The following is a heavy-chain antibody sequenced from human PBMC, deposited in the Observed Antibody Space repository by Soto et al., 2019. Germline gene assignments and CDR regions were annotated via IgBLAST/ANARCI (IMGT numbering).Heavy chain of an antibody. CDR1: GFTFSSYD. J-gene: IGHJ5*02. CDR3: ARGGGGLHPKEGWFDP. D-gene: IGHD4-4*01. CDR2: IGTAGDT. V-gene: IGHV3-13*01. Sequence: PGGSLRLSCAASGFTFSSYDMHWVRQATGKGLEWVSAIGTAGDTYYPGSVKGRFTISRENAKNSLYLQMNSLRAGDTAVYYCARGGGGLHPKEGWFDPWGQGTLVTVSS.